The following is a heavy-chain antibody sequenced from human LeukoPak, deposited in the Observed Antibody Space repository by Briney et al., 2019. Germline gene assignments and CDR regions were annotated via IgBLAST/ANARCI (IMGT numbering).Heavy chain of an antibody. D-gene: IGHD2-15*01. Sequence: SETLSLTCTVSGGSISSSSYYWGWIRQPPGKGLEWIGSIYYSGSTYYNPSLKSRVTISVDTSKNQFSLKLSSVTAADTAVYYCARHKDIVVVVAAGIWFDPWGQGTLVTVSS. J-gene: IGHJ5*02. CDR3: ARHKDIVVVVAAGIWFDP. V-gene: IGHV4-39*01. CDR2: IYYSGST. CDR1: GGSISSSSYY.